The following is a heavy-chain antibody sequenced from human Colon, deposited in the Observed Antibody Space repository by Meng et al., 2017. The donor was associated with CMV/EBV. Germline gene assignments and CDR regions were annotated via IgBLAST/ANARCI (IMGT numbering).Heavy chain of an antibody. J-gene: IGHJ5*02. CDR1: GASITSSTYY. CDR3: ARGRVGNTVRIDP. D-gene: IGHD1-26*01. CDR2: IYWSGVT. Sequence: SETLSLTCTVSGASITSSTYYWTWIRQPPGKGLEWVGTIYWSGVTSYNPSLKSRVTISVDTSKNQFSLRLNSVTAADSAVYYCARGRVGNTVRIDPWGQGTLVTVSS. V-gene: IGHV4-39*07.